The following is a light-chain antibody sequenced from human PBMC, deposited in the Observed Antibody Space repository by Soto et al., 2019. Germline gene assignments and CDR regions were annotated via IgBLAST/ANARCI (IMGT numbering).Light chain of an antibody. CDR2: AAS. CDR1: QSISSY. V-gene: IGKV1-39*01. J-gene: IGKJ4*01. Sequence: DIQMTQSPSSLSASVGDRVTITCRASQSISSYFYWYQQKRGKAPKLLIYAASSLQSGVPSRFSGSESGRDFTHSISSVQPEDFACYYCQQSYGTPALTFGGGTKVEIK. CDR3: QQSYGTPALT.